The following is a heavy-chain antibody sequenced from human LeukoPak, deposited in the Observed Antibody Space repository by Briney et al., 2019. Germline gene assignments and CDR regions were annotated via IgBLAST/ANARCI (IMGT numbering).Heavy chain of an antibody. D-gene: IGHD2-21*01. CDR3: ARSVVIVPNYYYYMDV. Sequence: ASVKVSCKASGYTFTSYDINWVRQATGQGLEWMGWMNPNSGNTGYAQKFQGRVTMTRNTSISTAYMELSSLRSEDTAVYYCARSVVIVPNYYYYMDVWGKGTTVTVSS. CDR1: GYTFTSYD. J-gene: IGHJ6*03. CDR2: MNPNSGNT. V-gene: IGHV1-8*01.